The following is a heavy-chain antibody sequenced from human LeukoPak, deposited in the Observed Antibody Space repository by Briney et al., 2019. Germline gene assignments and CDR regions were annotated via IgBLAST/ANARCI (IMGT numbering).Heavy chain of an antibody. CDR1: GYSISSGYY. CDR2: IYHSGST. V-gene: IGHV4-38-2*02. Sequence: PSETLSLTCTVSGYSISSGYYWGWIRQPPGKGLEWIGRIYHSGSTYYNPSLKSRVTISVDTSKNQFSLKLSSVTAADTAVYHCARVMVRGVISSWFDPWGQGTLVTVSS. CDR3: ARVMVRGVISSWFDP. J-gene: IGHJ5*02. D-gene: IGHD3-10*01.